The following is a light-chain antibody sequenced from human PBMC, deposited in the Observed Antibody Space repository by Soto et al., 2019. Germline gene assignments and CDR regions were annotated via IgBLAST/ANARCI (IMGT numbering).Light chain of an antibody. Sequence: EIVMTQSPATLSVSPGERATLSCRASQSVSSNLAWYQQKPGQAPRLLIYGASTRATGIPARFSGSGSGTEFTPTISSLQSEDFAVYYCQQYNNWPALTFGGGTKV. V-gene: IGKV3-15*01. CDR1: QSVSSN. CDR3: QQYNNWPALT. CDR2: GAS. J-gene: IGKJ4*01.